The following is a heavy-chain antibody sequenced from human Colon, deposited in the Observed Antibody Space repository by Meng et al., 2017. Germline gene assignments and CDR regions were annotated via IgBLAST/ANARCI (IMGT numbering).Heavy chain of an antibody. CDR3: ARDRKHYGERGWFDP. CDR2: IYYSGST. Sequence: EPVPGLVRPSRTLSVPCMVSGDSISIGDYYWSWIRQPPGKGLGWIGYIYYSGSTYSNASLKSRVTISIDRSKNQFSLKLSSVTAADTAVYYCARDRKHYGERGWFDPWGQGTLVTVSS. D-gene: IGHD4-17*01. CDR1: GDSISIGDYY. J-gene: IGHJ5*02. V-gene: IGHV4-30-4*01.